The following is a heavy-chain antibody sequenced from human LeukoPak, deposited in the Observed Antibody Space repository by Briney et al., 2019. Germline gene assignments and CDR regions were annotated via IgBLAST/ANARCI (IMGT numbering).Heavy chain of an antibody. CDR2: IERTADGGTT. CDR1: GFTFRNAW. J-gene: IGHJ6*02. CDR3: TTGVYYYYAMDV. Sequence: PGGPLRLSCAASGFTFRNAWMTWVRQAPGEGLEWVGRIERTADGGTTDYAAPVRGRFSMSRDDSKNTLYLHLNSLKTEDTAVYYCTTGVYYYYAMDVWGQGTTVTVSS. V-gene: IGHV3-15*04.